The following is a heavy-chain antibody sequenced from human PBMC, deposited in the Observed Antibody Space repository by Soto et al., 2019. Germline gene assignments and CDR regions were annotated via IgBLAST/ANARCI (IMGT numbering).Heavy chain of an antibody. D-gene: IGHD6-13*01. J-gene: IGHJ5*02. V-gene: IGHV4-4*07. CDR1: GGSISEKY. CDR2: IFANGHT. Sequence: SETLSLTCTVSGGSISEKYWNWVRQPPGKGLEWIGLIFANGHTDYNPSLKSRVTMSVDASKNQFSLRLTSMTAADTAVYYCVASLAASGLNWLDPWGRGTLVTVSS. CDR3: VASLAASGLNWLDP.